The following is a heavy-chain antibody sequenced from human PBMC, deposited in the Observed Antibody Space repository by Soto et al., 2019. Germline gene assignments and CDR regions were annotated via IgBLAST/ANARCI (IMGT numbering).Heavy chain of an antibody. Sequence: PSETLSLTCTVSGAPLSSGGYFWTWMRQPPGKGLEWLGYIYYSGGTNYNPSLKGRVTISLDKSKSQFSLNLRSVNAADTAVYYCTREQSDDNYFDPWGQGTLVTVSS. D-gene: IGHD1-1*01. CDR2: IYYSGGT. J-gene: IGHJ5*02. CDR1: GAPLSSGGYF. V-gene: IGHV4-61*08. CDR3: TREQSDDNYFDP.